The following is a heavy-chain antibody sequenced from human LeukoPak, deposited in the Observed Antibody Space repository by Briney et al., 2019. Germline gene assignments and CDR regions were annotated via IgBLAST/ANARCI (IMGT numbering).Heavy chain of an antibody. V-gene: IGHV3-48*04. CDR3: ARGCGGDCYSPFDY. CDR2: ISSSSSTI. CDR1: GVTFSSYS. J-gene: IGHJ4*02. Sequence: GGSLRLSCAASGVTFSSYSMNWVRQAPGKGLKWLSYISSSSSTIYYADSVKGRFTISRDNAKNSLFLQMNSLRAEDTAVYYCARGCGGDCYSPFDYWGQGTLVTVSS. D-gene: IGHD2-21*02.